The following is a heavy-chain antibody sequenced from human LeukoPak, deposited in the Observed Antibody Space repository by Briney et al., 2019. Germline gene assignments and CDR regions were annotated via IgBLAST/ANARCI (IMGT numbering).Heavy chain of an antibody. V-gene: IGHV4-31*03. CDR1: GGSISSGGYY. Sequence: SETLSLTCTVSGGSISSGGYYWSWIRQHPGKGLEWIGYIYYSGSTYYNPSLKSRVTISVDTSKNQFSPKLSSVTAADTAVYYCARATPAAGYGMDVWGQGTTVTVSS. CDR3: ARATPAAGYGMDV. D-gene: IGHD2-2*01. J-gene: IGHJ6*02. CDR2: IYYSGST.